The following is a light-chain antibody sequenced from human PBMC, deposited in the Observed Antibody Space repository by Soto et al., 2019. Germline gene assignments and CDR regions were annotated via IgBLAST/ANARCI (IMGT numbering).Light chain of an antibody. V-gene: IGKV3-15*01. J-gene: IGKJ2*01. Sequence: DIVLTQSPATLSVSRGDTVTLSCRASESLFGFLAWYQQKPGQAPRLLMYGVSTRATGIPARFSGGGSATDFTLTISSLQSEDSAFYFCQSYNDWPFASGLGTRLEI. CDR1: ESLFGF. CDR2: GVS. CDR3: QSYNDWPFA.